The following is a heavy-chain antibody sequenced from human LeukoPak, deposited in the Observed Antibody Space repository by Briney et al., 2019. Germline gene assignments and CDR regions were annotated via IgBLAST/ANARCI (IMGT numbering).Heavy chain of an antibody. CDR1: GFTFSSYD. V-gene: IGHV3-23*01. Sequence: GGSLSLSCAASGFTFSSYDMSWVRQAPGKGLEWVSGISGGGGSTYYADSVKGRFTISRDTSKNALYLQMNSLRVEDTAVYYCAKVGQNYDILTYYFDYWGQGTLVTVSS. D-gene: IGHD3-9*01. J-gene: IGHJ4*02. CDR2: ISGGGGST. CDR3: AKVGQNYDILTYYFDY.